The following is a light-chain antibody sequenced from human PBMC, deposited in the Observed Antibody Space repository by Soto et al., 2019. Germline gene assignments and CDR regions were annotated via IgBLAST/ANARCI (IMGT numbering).Light chain of an antibody. CDR2: DVS. V-gene: IGLV2-14*01. CDR1: SSDVGGYNY. CDR3: SSYTSSSTL. Sequence: QSVLPQPASVSGSPGQSITISCTGTSSDVGGYNYVSWYQQHPGKAPKLMIYDVSNRPSGVSNRFSGSKSGNTASLTISGLQAEDEADYYCSSYTSSSTLFGTGTKVTVL. J-gene: IGLJ1*01.